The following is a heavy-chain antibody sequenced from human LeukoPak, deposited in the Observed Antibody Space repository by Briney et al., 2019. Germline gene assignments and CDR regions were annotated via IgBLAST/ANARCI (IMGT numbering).Heavy chain of an antibody. Sequence: SETLSLTCTVSGGSISSYYWSWIRQPPGKGLEWIGYISYSGSTNCNPSLKSRVTISVDTSKSQFSLKLSSVTAADTAVYYCARLGSSGWYELDVWGQGTTVTVPS. V-gene: IGHV4-59*08. CDR3: ARLGSSGWYELDV. CDR2: ISYSGST. CDR1: GGSISSYY. D-gene: IGHD6-19*01. J-gene: IGHJ6*02.